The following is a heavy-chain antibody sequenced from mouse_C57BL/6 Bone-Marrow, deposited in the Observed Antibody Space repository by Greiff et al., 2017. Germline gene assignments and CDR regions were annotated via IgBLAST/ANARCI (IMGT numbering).Heavy chain of an antibody. CDR3: ASYYDSSYWYFDV. J-gene: IGHJ1*03. D-gene: IGHD1-1*01. CDR2: IDPSDSYT. Sequence: QVQLQQPGAELVKPGASVKLSCKASGYTFTSYWMQWVKQRPGQGLEWIGEIDPSDSYTNYNQKFKGKATLTVDTSSSTAYMQLSSLTSEDSAVYYCASYYDSSYWYFDVWGTGTTVTVSS. CDR1: GYTFTSYW. V-gene: IGHV1-50*01.